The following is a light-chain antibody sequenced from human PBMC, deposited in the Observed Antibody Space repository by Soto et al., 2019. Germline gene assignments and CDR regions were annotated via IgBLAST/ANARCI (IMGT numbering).Light chain of an antibody. CDR3: SSYAGINNLGV. Sequence: QSALTQPPSASGSXXXXXTISCTGTSSDVGGYKYVSWYQQHPGKAPKLMIFEVNKRPSGVPDRFSGSKSGNTASLTVSGLQAEDEADYYCSSYAGINNLGVFGTGTKVTVL. V-gene: IGLV2-8*01. J-gene: IGLJ1*01. CDR1: SSDVGGYKY. CDR2: EVN.